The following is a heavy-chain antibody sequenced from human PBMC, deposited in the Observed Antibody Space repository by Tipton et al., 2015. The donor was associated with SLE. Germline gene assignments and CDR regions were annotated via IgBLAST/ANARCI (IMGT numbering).Heavy chain of an antibody. D-gene: IGHD3-3*01. CDR2: IYSGGST. Sequence: GSLRLSCAASGFTFDDHGVSWVRQAPGKGLEWVSVIYSGGSTYYADSVKGRFTISRDNSKNTLYLQMNSLRAEDTAVYYCARDRDFWSGYYLDYWGQGTLVTVSS. V-gene: IGHV3-66*02. CDR1: GFTFDDHG. J-gene: IGHJ4*02. CDR3: ARDRDFWSGYYLDY.